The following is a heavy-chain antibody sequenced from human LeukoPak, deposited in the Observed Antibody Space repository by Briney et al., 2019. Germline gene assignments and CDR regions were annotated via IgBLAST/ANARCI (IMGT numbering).Heavy chain of an antibody. J-gene: IGHJ4*02. CDR1: GFTFSSYW. CDR3: ARNLVGGDYSFDY. CDR2: INSDGSRT. Sequence: PGGSLRLSCAASGFTFSSYWMHWVRQAPGKGLVWVSRINSDGSRTHYADSVEGRFTISRDNAKNTLYLQMDSLRAEDTAVYYCARNLVGGDYSFDYWGQGTLVTVSS. D-gene: IGHD4-17*01. V-gene: IGHV3-74*01.